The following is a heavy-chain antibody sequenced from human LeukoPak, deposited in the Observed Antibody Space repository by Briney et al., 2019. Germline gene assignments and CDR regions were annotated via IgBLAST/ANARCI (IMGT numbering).Heavy chain of an antibody. D-gene: IGHD6-13*01. V-gene: IGHV4-59*01. Sequence: SETLSLTCTVSGGSISRDFWSWIRQPPGKGREWSGNIYYSGSTTYNPSLRSRVTTSVDTSKNRFSLKLSSVTAADTAVYYCARVCAAARVEYSFYYYIDVWGKGTTVTVSS. J-gene: IGHJ6*03. CDR2: IYYSGST. CDR1: GGSISRDF. CDR3: ARVCAAARVEYSFYYYIDV.